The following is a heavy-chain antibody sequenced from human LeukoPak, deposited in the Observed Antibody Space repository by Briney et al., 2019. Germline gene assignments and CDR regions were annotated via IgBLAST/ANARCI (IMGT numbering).Heavy chain of an antibody. CDR2: INHSGST. V-gene: IGHV4-34*01. Sequence: KASETLSLTCAVYGGSFSGYYWSWIRQPPGKGLEWIGEINHSGSTNYNPSLKSRVTISVDTSKNQFSLKLSSVTAADTAVYYCARGLGAAAGRARYYYGMDVWGQGTTVTVFS. CDR1: GGSFSGYY. J-gene: IGHJ6*02. CDR3: ARGLGAAAGRARYYYGMDV. D-gene: IGHD6-13*01.